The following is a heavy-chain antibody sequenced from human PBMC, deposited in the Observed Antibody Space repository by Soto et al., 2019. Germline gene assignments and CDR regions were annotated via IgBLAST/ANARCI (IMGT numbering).Heavy chain of an antibody. CDR2: IYTSGNT. J-gene: IGHJ6*02. D-gene: IGHD2-15*01. V-gene: IGHV4-4*07. CDR3: ARDSCVVGGSCYPFYYYGMDV. Sequence: PSETLSLTCTVSGGSISRYYWSWIRQPAGKGLEWIGRIYTSGNTKYNPSLKTQVTMAVDPSKNQFSMKLSSVTAADTAVYYCARDSCVVGGSCYPFYYYGMDVWGQGTTVT. CDR1: GGSISRYY.